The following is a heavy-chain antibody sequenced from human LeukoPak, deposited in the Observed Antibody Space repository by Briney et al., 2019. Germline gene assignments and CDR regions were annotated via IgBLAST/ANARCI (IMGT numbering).Heavy chain of an antibody. D-gene: IGHD2-2*01. Sequence: PGGSLRLSCAASGFTFSSYAMSWVRQAPGKGLEWVSAIGGSGGSTYYADSVKGRFTISRDNSKNTLYLQMNSLRAEDTAVYYCAKDQKRQYQLLTFDYWGQGTLVTVSS. V-gene: IGHV3-23*01. CDR2: IGGSGGST. CDR1: GFTFSSYA. CDR3: AKDQKRQYQLLTFDY. J-gene: IGHJ4*02.